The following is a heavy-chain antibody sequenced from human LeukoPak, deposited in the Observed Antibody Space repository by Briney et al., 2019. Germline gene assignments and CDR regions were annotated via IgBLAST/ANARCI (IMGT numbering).Heavy chain of an antibody. CDR1: GFTFDDYA. CDR2: INWNSDSI. CDR3: AKCRDKTMVRGVLLKD. D-gene: IGHD3-10*01. Sequence: PGRSLRLSCAASGFTFDDYAMHWVRQAPGKGLEWVSGINWNSDSIGYADSVKGRFTISRDNSKNTLYLQMNSLRAEDTAVYYCAKCRDKTMVRGVLLKDWGQGTLVTVSS. V-gene: IGHV3-9*01. J-gene: IGHJ4*02.